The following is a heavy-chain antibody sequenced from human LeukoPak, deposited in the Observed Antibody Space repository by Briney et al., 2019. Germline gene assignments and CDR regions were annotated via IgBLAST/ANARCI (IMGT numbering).Heavy chain of an antibody. D-gene: IGHD2-2*01. CDR2: IYHSGRT. CDR1: GGPISSYY. CDR3: ARESGYCSSTSCYHEYYFDY. V-gene: IGHV4-59*13. J-gene: IGHJ4*02. Sequence: PSETLSLTCIVSGGPISSYYWSWIRQPPGKGLEWIGYIYHSGRTNYNPSLKSRVTISVDTSKNQFSLKLSSVTAADTAVYYCARESGYCSSTSCYHEYYFDYWGQGTLVTVSS.